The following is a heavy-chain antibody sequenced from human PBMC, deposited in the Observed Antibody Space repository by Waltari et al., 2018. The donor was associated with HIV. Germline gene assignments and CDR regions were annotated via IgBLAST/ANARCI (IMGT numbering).Heavy chain of an antibody. Sequence: EVRLVESGGALIQPGGSLRLSCVASGFSVGDHYLTWARQAPGKGVEWVAIIFCGGSTHYADTVRGPFIISRDNSKKTLYLQMNSLTAEDTAIYYCARGLGLTVAVSGIRPFDYWGQGTLVTVSS. V-gene: IGHV3-53*01. CDR2: IFCGGST. J-gene: IGHJ4*02. D-gene: IGHD6-19*01. CDR1: GFSVGDHY. CDR3: ARGLGLTVAVSGIRPFDY.